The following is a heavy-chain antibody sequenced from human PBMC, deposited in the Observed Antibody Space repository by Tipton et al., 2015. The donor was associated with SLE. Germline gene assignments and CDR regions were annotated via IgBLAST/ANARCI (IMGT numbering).Heavy chain of an antibody. CDR1: GFTVSSNY. CDR3: ARTGDIYYFDH. CDR2: INHIGST. D-gene: IGHD7-27*01. Sequence: LRLSCAASGFTVSSNYMSWVRQTPGKGLEWIGEINHIGSTNYNPSLKSRVTISVDTSKNQFSLKLTSVTAADTAVYYCARTGDIYYFDHWGQGTLVTVSS. V-gene: IGHV4-34*01. J-gene: IGHJ4*02.